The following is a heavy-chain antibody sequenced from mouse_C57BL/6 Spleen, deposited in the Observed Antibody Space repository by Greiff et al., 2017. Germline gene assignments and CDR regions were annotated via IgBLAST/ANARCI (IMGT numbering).Heavy chain of an antibody. V-gene: IGHV3-5*01. CDR3: ARDRVYDGYYFYAMDY. CDR2: IYYSGTI. D-gene: IGHD2-3*01. J-gene: IGHJ4*01. CDR1: GISITTGNYR. Sequence: EVKLQESGPGLVKPSQTVFLTCTVTGISITTGNYRWSWIRQFPGNKLEWIGYIYYSGTITYNPSLTSRTTITIDTPKNQFFLEMNSLTAEDTATFYCARDRVYDGYYFYAMDYWGQGTSVTVSS.